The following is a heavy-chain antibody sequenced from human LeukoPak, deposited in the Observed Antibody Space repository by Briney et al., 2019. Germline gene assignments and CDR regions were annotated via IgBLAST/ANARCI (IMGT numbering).Heavy chain of an antibody. Sequence: GGSLRLSCAGSGFTFSAYAVSWVRQAPGKGLEWVSAISGSGGSTYYADSVKGRFTISRDNSKNTLYLQMNSLRAEDTAVYYCAKSLKYCSGGSCPPFDYWGQGNLVPASS. CDR3: AKSLKYCSGGSCPPFDY. CDR1: GFTFSAYA. D-gene: IGHD2-15*01. J-gene: IGHJ4*02. CDR2: ISGSGGST. V-gene: IGHV3-23*01.